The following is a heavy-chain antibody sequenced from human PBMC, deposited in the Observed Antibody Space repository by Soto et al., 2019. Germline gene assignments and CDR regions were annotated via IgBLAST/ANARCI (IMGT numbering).Heavy chain of an antibody. CDR2: IYPGDSDT. CDR1: GYSFTTYW. Sequence: GESLKISCKGSGYSFTTYWMGWVRQMPGKGLEWMGIIYPGDSDTRYSPSFQGQVTISADKSISTAYLQWSSLGASDTAMYYCARHGGVRPMIRGDWGQGTLVTVSS. CDR3: ARHGGVRPMIRGD. J-gene: IGHJ4*02. V-gene: IGHV5-51*01. D-gene: IGHD3-10*01.